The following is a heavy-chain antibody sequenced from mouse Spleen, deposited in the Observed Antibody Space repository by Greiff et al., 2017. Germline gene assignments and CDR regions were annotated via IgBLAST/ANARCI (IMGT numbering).Heavy chain of an antibody. D-gene: IGHD4-1*01. Sequence: EVKLQESGAELVRPGASVKLSCTASGFNIKDDYMHWVKQRPEQGLEWIGWIDPENGDTEYASKFQGKATITADTSSNTAYLQLSSLTSEDTAVYYCTTGTMAWFAYWGQGTLVTVSA. CDR1: GFNIKDDY. V-gene: IGHV14-4*01. CDR2: IDPENGDT. CDR3: TTGTMAWFAY. J-gene: IGHJ3*01.